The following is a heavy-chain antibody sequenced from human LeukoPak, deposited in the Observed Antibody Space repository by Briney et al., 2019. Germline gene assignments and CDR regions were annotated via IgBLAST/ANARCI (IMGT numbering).Heavy chain of an antibody. CDR1: GGTFSSYA. CDR3: ARADLYYDILTGYYCDY. Sequence: ASVKVSCKASGGTFSSYAISWVRQAPGQGLEWMGRIIPILGIANYAQKFQGRVTITADKSTSTVYMELSSLRSEDTAVYYCARADLYYDILTGYYCDYWGQGTLVTVSS. V-gene: IGHV1-69*04. J-gene: IGHJ4*02. CDR2: IIPILGIA. D-gene: IGHD3-9*01.